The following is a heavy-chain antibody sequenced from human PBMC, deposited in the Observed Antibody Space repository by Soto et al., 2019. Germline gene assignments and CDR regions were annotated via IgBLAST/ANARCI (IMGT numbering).Heavy chain of an antibody. CDR1: GFTFDDYG. CDR3: ASSSSSWYNWFDP. V-gene: IGHV3-20*04. J-gene: IGHJ5*02. CDR2: INWNGGST. D-gene: IGHD6-13*01. Sequence: SLRLSCAASGFTFDDYGMSWVRQAPGKGLEWVSGINWNGGSTGYADSVKGRFTISRDNAKNSLYLQMNSLRAEDTALYYCASSSSSWYNWFDPWGQGTLVTISS.